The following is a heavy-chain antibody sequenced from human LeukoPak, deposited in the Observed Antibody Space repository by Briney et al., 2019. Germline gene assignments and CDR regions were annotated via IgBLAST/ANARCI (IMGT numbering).Heavy chain of an antibody. Sequence: SQTLSLTCAVSGGSISSGGYSWSWIRQPPGKGLEWIGYIYHSGSTYYNPSLKSRVTISVDTSKNQFSLKLSSVTAADTAVYYCAIVVPAATNEFGMDYWGQGTLVTVSS. CDR3: AIVVPAATNEFGMDY. J-gene: IGHJ4*02. CDR2: IYHSGST. CDR1: GGSISSGGYS. V-gene: IGHV4-30-2*01. D-gene: IGHD2-2*01.